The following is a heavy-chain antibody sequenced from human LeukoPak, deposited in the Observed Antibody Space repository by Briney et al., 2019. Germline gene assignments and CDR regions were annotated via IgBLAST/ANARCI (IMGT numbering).Heavy chain of an antibody. CDR2: INHSGST. Sequence: KPSGTPSPTCAGLWGSFSGFYRGWVPPPPGKGLEWIGEINHSGSTNYNPSLKSRVTISVDTSKNQFSLKLSSVTAADTAVYYCARTRGMSYWGQGTLVTVSS. CDR3: ARTRGMSY. D-gene: IGHD3-16*01. J-gene: IGHJ4*02. CDR1: WGSFSGFY. V-gene: IGHV4-34*01.